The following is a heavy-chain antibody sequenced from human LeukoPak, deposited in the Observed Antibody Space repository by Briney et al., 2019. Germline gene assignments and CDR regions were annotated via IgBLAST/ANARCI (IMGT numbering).Heavy chain of an antibody. CDR2: INPDNGAI. CDR1: GYTFIVYY. J-gene: IGHJ4*02. D-gene: IGHD4-23*01. Sequence: ASVRVSFKTSGYTFIVYYMHWVRQAPGRGLEWMGWINPDNGAINYAQKFQGRVTMTRHTPINTVYMELSRLGSDDTAVYYCTRERLSPGKGFDHWGQGTLVTVSS. V-gene: IGHV1-2*02. CDR3: TRERLSPGKGFDH.